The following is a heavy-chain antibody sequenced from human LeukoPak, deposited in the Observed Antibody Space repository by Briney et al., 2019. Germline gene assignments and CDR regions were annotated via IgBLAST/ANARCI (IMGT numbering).Heavy chain of an antibody. CDR1: GFTFSSYA. CDR3: ARENGGSYFYMDV. V-gene: IGHV3-23*01. Sequence: GGSLRLSCAASGFTFSSYAMSWVRQAPGKGLEWVSAISGSGGSTYYADSVRGRFTISRDNAKNTLYLQMNSLRAEDTAVYYCARENGGSYFYMDVWGKGTTVTVSS. D-gene: IGHD1-1*01. J-gene: IGHJ6*03. CDR2: ISGSGGST.